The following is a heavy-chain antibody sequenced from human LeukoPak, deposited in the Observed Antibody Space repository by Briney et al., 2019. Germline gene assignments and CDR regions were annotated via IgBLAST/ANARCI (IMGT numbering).Heavy chain of an antibody. J-gene: IGHJ3*02. V-gene: IGHV4-38-2*02. CDR1: GSSISSGYY. Sequence: IPSETLSLTCTVSGSSISSGYYWGWIRQPPGKGLEWVGSFYHSGNTYYNPSLKSRVTISVDTSKNQFSLKLSSVTAADTAVYYCASTNYDILTGSYNAFDIWGQGTMVTVSS. CDR2: FYHSGNT. D-gene: IGHD3-9*01. CDR3: ASTNYDILTGSYNAFDI.